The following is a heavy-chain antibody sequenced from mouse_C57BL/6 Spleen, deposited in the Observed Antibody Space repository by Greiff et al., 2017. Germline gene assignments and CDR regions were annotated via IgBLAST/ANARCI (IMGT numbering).Heavy chain of an antibody. D-gene: IGHD1-1*01. CDR2: IWSGGST. Sequence: VQRVESGPGLVQPSQSLSITCTVSGFSLTSYGVHWVRQSPGKGLEWLGVIWSGGSTDYNAAFISRLSISKDNSKSQVFFKMNSLQADDTAIYYCARDHYYYGTSYYYAMDYWGQGTSVTVSS. V-gene: IGHV2-2*01. CDR3: ARDHYYYGTSYYYAMDY. J-gene: IGHJ4*01. CDR1: GFSLTSYG.